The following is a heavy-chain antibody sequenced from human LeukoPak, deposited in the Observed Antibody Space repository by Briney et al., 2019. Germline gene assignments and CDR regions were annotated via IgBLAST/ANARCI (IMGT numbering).Heavy chain of an antibody. J-gene: IGHJ4*02. CDR2: ISYSGRT. V-gene: IGHV4-39*01. CDR1: GGSTSSSSFY. D-gene: IGHD3-22*01. CDR3: ARLRAYYYDSSGYYNFDF. Sequence: SETLSPTCTVSGGSTSSSSFYWGWIRQPRGKGLECIGRISYSGRTYYNPSLQSRVTISVDTSKNQFSLRLSSVTAADTAVYYCARLRAYYYDSSGYYNFDFWGQGTLVTVSS.